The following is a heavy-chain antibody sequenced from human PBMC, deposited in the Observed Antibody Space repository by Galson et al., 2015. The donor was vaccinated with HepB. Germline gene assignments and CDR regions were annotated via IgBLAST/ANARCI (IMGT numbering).Heavy chain of an antibody. D-gene: IGHD3-10*01. CDR3: ARDVWYYGSGSPRAFDI. V-gene: IGHV3-7*03. Sequence: SLRLSCAASGFTFSSYWMSWVRQAPGKGLEWVANIKQDGSEKYYVDSVKGRFTISRDNAKNSLYLQMNSLRAEDTAVYYCARDVWYYGSGSPRAFDIWGQGTMVTVSS. CDR1: GFTFSSYW. CDR2: IKQDGSEK. J-gene: IGHJ3*02.